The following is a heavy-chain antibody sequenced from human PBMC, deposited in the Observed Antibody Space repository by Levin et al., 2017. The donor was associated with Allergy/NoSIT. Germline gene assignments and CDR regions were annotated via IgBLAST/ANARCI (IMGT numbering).Heavy chain of an antibody. D-gene: IGHD6-19*01. CDR1: GYTLTELS. V-gene: IGHV1-24*01. CDR3: ATPGIAVAGSGVDAFDI. Sequence: ASVKVSCKVSGYTLTELSMHWVRQAPGKGLEWMGGFDPEDGETIYAQKFQGRVTMTEDTSTDTAYMELSSLRSEDTAVYYCATPGIAVAGSGVDAFDIWGQGTMVTVSS. J-gene: IGHJ3*02. CDR2: FDPEDGET.